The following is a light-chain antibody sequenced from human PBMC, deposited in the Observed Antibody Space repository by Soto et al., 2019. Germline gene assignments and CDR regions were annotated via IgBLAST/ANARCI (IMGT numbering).Light chain of an antibody. CDR1: QSLLHSNGYNY. CDR2: LGS. CDR3: QQYDSFPRT. V-gene: IGKV2-28*01. J-gene: IGKJ1*01. Sequence: DIVMTQSPLSLPVTPGEPASISCRSSQSLLHSNGYNYLDWYLQKPGQSPQLLIYLGSNRASGVPDRFSGSGSGTDFTFTISSLQPEDIATYYCQQYDSFPRTFGQGTKVEIK.